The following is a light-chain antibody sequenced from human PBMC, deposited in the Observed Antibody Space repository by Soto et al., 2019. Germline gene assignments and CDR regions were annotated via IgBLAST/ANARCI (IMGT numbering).Light chain of an antibody. J-gene: IGLJ1*01. CDR2: SNN. V-gene: IGLV1-44*01. CDR1: SSNIGSNT. CDR3: ATWADGLNSYV. Sequence: QSVLTQPPSASGTPGQRVTSSCSGSSSNIGSNTVSWYQQLPQRAPKLLIFSNNQRPSGVPDRFSGSKSGTSASLAISGLQSEDEADYYCATWADGLNSYVFGTGTKLTVL.